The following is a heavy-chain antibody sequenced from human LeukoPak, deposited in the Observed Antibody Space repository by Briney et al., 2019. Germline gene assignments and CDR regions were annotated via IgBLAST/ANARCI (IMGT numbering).Heavy chain of an antibody. Sequence: GGSLRLSCAASGFTFSSYSMNWVRQAPGKGLEWVSYISSSSSTIYYADSVKGRFTISRDNAKNSLHLQMNSLRAEDTAVYYCAREGRALDYWGQGTLVTVSS. CDR3: AREGRALDY. CDR2: ISSSSSTI. CDR1: GFTFSSYS. V-gene: IGHV3-48*01. J-gene: IGHJ4*02.